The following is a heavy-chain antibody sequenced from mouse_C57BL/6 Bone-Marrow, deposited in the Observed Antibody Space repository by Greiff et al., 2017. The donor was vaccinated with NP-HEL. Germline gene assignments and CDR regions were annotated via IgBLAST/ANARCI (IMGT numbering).Heavy chain of an antibody. CDR1: GFTFSSYA. V-gene: IGHV5-4*01. CDR3: AREANWEGYFDV. D-gene: IGHD4-1*01. Sequence: EVQVVESRGGLVKPGGSLKLSCAASGFTFSSYAMSWVRQTPEKRLEWVATISDGGSYTYYPDNVKGRFTISRDNAKNNLYLQMSHLKSEDTAMYYCAREANWEGYFDVWGTGTTVTVSS. J-gene: IGHJ1*03. CDR2: ISDGGSYT.